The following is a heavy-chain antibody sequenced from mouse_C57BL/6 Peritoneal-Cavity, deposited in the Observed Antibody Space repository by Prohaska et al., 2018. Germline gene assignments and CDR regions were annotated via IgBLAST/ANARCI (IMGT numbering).Heavy chain of an antibody. Sequence: EVQLVESGGGLVKPGGSLKLSCAASGLTFSSYAMSWVRQNTEKRLEWVVTIIDGGSSTYYPDNVNGLFTMSIYNAQNNLYLVKSHLKSEDTALYYCARGTTVVAWYFDVWGTGTTVTVSS. CDR3: ARGTTVVAWYFDV. J-gene: IGHJ1*03. D-gene: IGHD1-1*01. CDR1: GLTFSSYA. CDR2: IIDGGSST. V-gene: IGHV5-4*01.